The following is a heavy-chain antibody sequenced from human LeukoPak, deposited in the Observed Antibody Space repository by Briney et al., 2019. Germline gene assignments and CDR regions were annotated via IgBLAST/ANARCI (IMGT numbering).Heavy chain of an antibody. Sequence: GGSLRLSCAASGFTFSYYYMSWIRQAPGKGLEWVSYISSSGSTIYYADSVKGRFTISRDNAKNSLYLQMNSLRAEDTAVYYCASETMVRGVSAFDIWGQGTMVTVSS. V-gene: IGHV3-11*04. D-gene: IGHD3-10*01. CDR2: ISSSGSTI. CDR1: GFTFSYYY. CDR3: ASETMVRGVSAFDI. J-gene: IGHJ3*02.